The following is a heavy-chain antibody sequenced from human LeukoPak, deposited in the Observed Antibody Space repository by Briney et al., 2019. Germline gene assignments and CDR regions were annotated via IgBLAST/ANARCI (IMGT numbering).Heavy chain of an antibody. D-gene: IGHD6-6*01. CDR1: GYSISSGYY. Sequence: MASETPSLACTVSGYSISSGYYWGWIRQPPGKGLEWIGSIYHSGSTYYNPSLKSRVTISVDTSKNQFSLKLSSVTAADTAVYYCARYQIAAVPFDYWGQGTLVTVSS. CDR3: ARYQIAAVPFDY. J-gene: IGHJ4*02. V-gene: IGHV4-38-2*02. CDR2: IYHSGST.